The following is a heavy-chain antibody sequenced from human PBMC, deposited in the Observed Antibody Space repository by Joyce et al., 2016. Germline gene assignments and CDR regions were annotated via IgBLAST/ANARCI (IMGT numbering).Heavy chain of an antibody. J-gene: IGHJ5*02. CDR1: GFTFSTYA. V-gene: IGHV3-23*01. CDR2: ISGSCGII. Sequence: EVQLLESGGGLVQPGGSLRLSCAASGFTFSTYAMSWVRQAPGKGLEWVSSISGSCGIIYYAGSVKGRFTISRDNSKNTLYLQMNSLRAEDTAVYYCARSHLVFTCWFDPWGQGTLVTVSS. D-gene: IGHD3-16*01. CDR3: ARSHLVFTCWFDP.